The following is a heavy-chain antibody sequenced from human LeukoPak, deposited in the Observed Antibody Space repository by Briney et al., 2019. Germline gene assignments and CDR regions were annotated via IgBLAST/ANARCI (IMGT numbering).Heavy chain of an antibody. CDR3: ATDFYDST. V-gene: IGHV3-15*07. CDR2: IRSNSDGGTI. CDR1: GFTFSSYA. J-gene: IGHJ5*02. Sequence: GGSLRLSCAASGFTFSSYAMNWVRQAPGKGLEWVGRIRSNSDGGTIDYAAPVRGRFTLSRDDSKTTLYLQMNSLQTEDTAVYYCATDFYDSTWGQGTLVTVSS. D-gene: IGHD3-22*01.